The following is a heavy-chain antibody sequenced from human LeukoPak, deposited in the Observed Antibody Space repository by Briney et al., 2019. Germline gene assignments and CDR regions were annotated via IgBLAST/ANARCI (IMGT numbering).Heavy chain of an antibody. V-gene: IGHV1-18*01. CDR3: ARGGMTTVTTNFDY. CDR1: GFIFTSYG. D-gene: IGHD4-11*01. CDR2: ISAYKGNT. Sequence: ASVKVSCKASGFIFTSYGISWVRQAPGQGLEWLGWISAYKGNTNYAQKLQGRVTMTTDTSTSTAYMELRSLRSDDTAVYYCARGGMTTVTTNFDYWGQGTLVTVSS. J-gene: IGHJ4*02.